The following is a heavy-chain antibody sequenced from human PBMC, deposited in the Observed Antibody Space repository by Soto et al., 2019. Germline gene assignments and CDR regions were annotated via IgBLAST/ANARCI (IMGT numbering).Heavy chain of an antibody. CDR3: ARDYNDFWSGQFDY. D-gene: IGHD3-3*01. J-gene: IGHJ4*02. CDR2: ISSSSFTI. CDR1: GFTFSDYW. Sequence: GGSLRLSCAASGFTFSDYWMHWVRQAPGRGLEWVSYISSSSFTIHYADSVKGRFAISRDNAKNSLYLQMNSLRVEDTAVYYCARDYNDFWSGQFDYWGQGALVTVSS. V-gene: IGHV3-48*01.